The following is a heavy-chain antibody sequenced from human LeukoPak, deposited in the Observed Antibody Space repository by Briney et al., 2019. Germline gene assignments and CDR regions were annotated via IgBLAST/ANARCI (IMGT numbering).Heavy chain of an antibody. CDR3: ERAYTGYSSGWYFDY. CDR2: INWNGGST. CDR1: GFTFDDYG. J-gene: IGHJ4*02. Sequence: GGSLRLSCAASGFTFDDYGMNWVRQAPGKGLEWVSGINWNGGSTGYADSVKGRFTISRDNAKNSLYLQMNSLRAEDTALYYCERAYTGYSSGWYFDYWGQGTLVTVSS. V-gene: IGHV3-20*04. D-gene: IGHD6-19*01.